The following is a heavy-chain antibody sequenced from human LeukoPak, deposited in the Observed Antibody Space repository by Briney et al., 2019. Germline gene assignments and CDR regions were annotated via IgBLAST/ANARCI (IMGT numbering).Heavy chain of an antibody. Sequence: PGGSLRLSCAASGFTFSNYWTHWVRQGPGKRLVWVSRISTDGRSISYAESVKGRFTISRDNAKNTLYLHMNSLRAEDTAVYYCARAFWGGHDYNDYWGQGTLVTVSS. J-gene: IGHJ4*02. CDR2: ISTDGRSI. CDR1: GFTFSNYW. CDR3: ARAFWGGHDYNDY. V-gene: IGHV3-74*01. D-gene: IGHD3-10*01.